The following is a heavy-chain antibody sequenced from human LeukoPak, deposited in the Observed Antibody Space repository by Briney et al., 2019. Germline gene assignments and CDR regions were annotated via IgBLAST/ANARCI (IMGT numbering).Heavy chain of an antibody. CDR2: ISSSGSTI. D-gene: IGHD5-12*01. V-gene: IGHV3-11*01. CDR3: ARESGYDLRAYYYYGMDV. CDR1: GFTFSDYY. J-gene: IGHJ6*02. Sequence: GGSLRLSCAASGFTFSDYYMSWICQAPGKGLEWVSYISSSGSTIYYADSVKGRFTISRDNAKNSLYLQMNSLRAEDTAVYYCARESGYDLRAYYYYGMDVWGQGTTVTVSS.